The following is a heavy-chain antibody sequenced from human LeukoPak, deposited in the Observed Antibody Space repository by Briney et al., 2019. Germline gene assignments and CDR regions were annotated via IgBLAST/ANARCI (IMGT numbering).Heavy chain of an antibody. CDR2: ISSSGSTI. D-gene: IGHD3-10*02. V-gene: IGHV3-48*03. J-gene: IGHJ6*04. CDR3: AELGITMIGGV. Sequence: PGGSLRLSCAASGFTFSSYEMNWVRQARGKGLEWVSYISSSGSTIYYADSVKSRFTISRDNAKNLLYLQMNSLRAEDTAVYYCAELGITMIGGVWGKGTTVTISS. CDR1: GFTFSSYE.